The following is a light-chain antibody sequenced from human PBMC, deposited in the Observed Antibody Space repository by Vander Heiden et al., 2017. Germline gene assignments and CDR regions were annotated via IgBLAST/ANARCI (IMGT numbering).Light chain of an antibody. CDR2: GVS. J-gene: IGKJ1*01. V-gene: IGKV3-20*01. Sequence: ELVLTQPPGTLSLSPGERATLSCRASQSVNSYLAWYQQQPGQAPRLLISGVSSRATGIPDRFSGSGSGTDFTLTISRLEPEDSAVYYCQHYGGSPWAFGQGTKVEIK. CDR3: QHYGGSPWA. CDR1: QSVNSY.